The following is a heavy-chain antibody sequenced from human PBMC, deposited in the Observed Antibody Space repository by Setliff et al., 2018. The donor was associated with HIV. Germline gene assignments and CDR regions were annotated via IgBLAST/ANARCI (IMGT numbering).Heavy chain of an antibody. J-gene: IGHJ3*01. CDR2: MYPGTSTT. Sequence: PGESLKISCQGSGYSFSTYWIGWVRQMPGKGLEWTGIMYPGTSTTKYSPSFQGQVTISADKSISTTYLQWSSLKASDTAMYYCASLSGYSGDAFDVWGQGTMVTVSS. D-gene: IGHD3-22*01. CDR3: ASLSGYSGDAFDV. CDR1: GYSFSTYW. V-gene: IGHV5-51*01.